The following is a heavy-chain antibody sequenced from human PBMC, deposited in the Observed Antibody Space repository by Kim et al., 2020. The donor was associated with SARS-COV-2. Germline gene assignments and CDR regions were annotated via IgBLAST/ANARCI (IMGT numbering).Heavy chain of an antibody. Sequence: NPSLKSRVTISVDTSKNQFSRKLSSVTAADTAVYYCARLVATIRFWYFDLWGRGTLVTVSS. J-gene: IGHJ2*01. V-gene: IGHV4-30-2*05. D-gene: IGHD5-12*01. CDR3: ARLVATIRFWYFDL.